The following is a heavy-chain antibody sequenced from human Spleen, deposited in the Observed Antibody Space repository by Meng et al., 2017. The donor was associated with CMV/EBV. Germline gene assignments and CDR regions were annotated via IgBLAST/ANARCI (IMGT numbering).Heavy chain of an antibody. CDR2: INPSDDSI. J-gene: IGHJ6*02. D-gene: IGHD3-10*01. Sequence: ASVKVSCKASGYTFTGYYMHWVRQAPGQGLEWMGVINPSDDSISYAQKFQGRVTVTSDTSTSTVYMELSSLRSEDTAVYYCAAAYGSGSSYYYGMDVWGQGTTVTVSS. CDR1: GYTFTGYY. CDR3: AAAYGSGSSYYYGMDV. V-gene: IGHV1-46*01.